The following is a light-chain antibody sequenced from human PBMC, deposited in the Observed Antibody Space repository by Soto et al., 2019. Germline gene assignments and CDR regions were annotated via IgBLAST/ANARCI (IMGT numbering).Light chain of an antibody. J-gene: IGKJ1*01. CDR2: DAS. V-gene: IGKV1-39*01. CDR3: QHWS. Sequence: DIKMTQSPSSLSASVGDRVTITSRASQSISNYLHWYQHKSGQSQRLLVYDASSLESGVPSRFRGSGSETEFTLTISRLQPEDVATYYCQHWSFGQGTKVDIK. CDR1: QSISNY.